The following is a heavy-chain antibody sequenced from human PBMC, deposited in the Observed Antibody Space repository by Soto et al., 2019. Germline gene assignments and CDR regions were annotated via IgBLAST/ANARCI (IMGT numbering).Heavy chain of an antibody. CDR3: AKRVFPPGQYYGMDD. V-gene: IGHV1-69*01. D-gene: IGHD3-10*01. CDR2: IIPTFGTA. J-gene: IGHJ6*01. CDR1: GCTFSSYA. Sequence: QVQLVQSGADVKKPGSSVKVSCKASGCTFSSYAISWVRQAPGQGLAWMGGIIPTFGTANYEQKYQGRVTITADESTITAYMELSSLRSEDTTVYYCAKRVFPPGQYYGMDDWVQVTTVPVS.